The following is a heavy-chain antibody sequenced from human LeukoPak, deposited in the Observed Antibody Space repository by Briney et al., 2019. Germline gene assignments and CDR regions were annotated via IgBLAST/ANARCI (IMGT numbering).Heavy chain of an antibody. CDR2: FSGSGSST. Sequence: GGSLRLSCAASGFTFSSYAMTWVRQAPGKGLDWVSTFSGSGSSTYYADSVKGRFTISRDNSKKTLYLQMNSLRAEDTAVYYCAKRAGTGTKHFDYWGQGTLVTVSS. J-gene: IGHJ4*02. D-gene: IGHD1-1*01. CDR3: AKRAGTGTKHFDY. CDR1: GFTFSSYA. V-gene: IGHV3-23*01.